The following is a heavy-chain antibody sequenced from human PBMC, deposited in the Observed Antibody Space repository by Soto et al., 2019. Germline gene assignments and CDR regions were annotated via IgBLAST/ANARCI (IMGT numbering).Heavy chain of an antibody. V-gene: IGHV4-39*01. CDR2: IYYSGST. CDR3: AGYCSGGSCYSSTRPRDY. D-gene: IGHD2-15*01. CDR1: GGSISSSSYY. Sequence: SETLSLTCTVSGGSISSSSYYWGWIRQPPGKGLEWIGSIYYSGSTYYNPSLKSRVTISVDTSKNQFSLKLSSVTAADTAVYYCAGYCSGGSCYSSTRPRDYWGQGTLVTVSS. J-gene: IGHJ4*02.